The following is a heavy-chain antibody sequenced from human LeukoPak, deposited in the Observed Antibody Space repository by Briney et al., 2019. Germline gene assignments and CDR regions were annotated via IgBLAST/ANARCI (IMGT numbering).Heavy chain of an antibody. J-gene: IGHJ6*02. CDR1: GFTFSSYG. D-gene: IGHD3-3*01. Sequence: GGSLRLSCAASGFTFSSYGMHWVRQAPGKGLEWVAVIWYDGSNKYYADSVKGRFTISRDNSKNTLYLQMNSLRAEDTAVYYCARDVSRSYYDFWSGNYYYYGMDVWGQGTTVTVS. CDR3: ARDVSRSYYDFWSGNYYYYGMDV. V-gene: IGHV3-33*01. CDR2: IWYDGSNK.